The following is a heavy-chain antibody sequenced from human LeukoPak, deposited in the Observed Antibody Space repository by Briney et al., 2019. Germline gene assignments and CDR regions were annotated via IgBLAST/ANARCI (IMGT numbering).Heavy chain of an antibody. J-gene: IGHJ5*02. Sequence: PGESLKIPCNGSGYSFTSYWIGWVRHMPGKGLEWMGIIYPCDSDTRDSPSFQGKVTISADKSISTAYLQWSSLKASDTAMYYCARLENWFDPWGQGTLVTVSS. V-gene: IGHV5-51*01. CDR1: GYSFTSYW. CDR3: ARLENWFDP. CDR2: IYPCDSDT.